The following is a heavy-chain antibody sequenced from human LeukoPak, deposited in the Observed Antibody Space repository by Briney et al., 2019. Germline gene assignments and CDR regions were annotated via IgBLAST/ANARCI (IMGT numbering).Heavy chain of an antibody. D-gene: IGHD1-26*01. CDR3: ARIVRATIRGGYSDS. J-gene: IGHJ4*02. Sequence: GGSLRLSCAASGFTFSGSDMNWVRQAPGKGLEWVSSITTTSRYIYYADSVKGRFTISRDNAKNLLFLQMNSLRAEDTAVYYCARIVRATIRGGYSDSWGQGTLVTVSS. V-gene: IGHV3-21*01. CDR2: ITTTSRYI. CDR1: GFTFSGSD.